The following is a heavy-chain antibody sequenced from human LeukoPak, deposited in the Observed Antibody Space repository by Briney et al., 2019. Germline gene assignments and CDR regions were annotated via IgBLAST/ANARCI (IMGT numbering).Heavy chain of an antibody. V-gene: IGHV4-59*01. D-gene: IGHD1-14*01. J-gene: IGHJ5*02. CDR1: GGSISSYY. CDR3: ASLPAS. Sequence: KPSETLSLTCTVSGGSISSYYWSWIRQPPGKGLEWIGYIYYSGSTNYNPSLKSRVTISVDTSKNQFSLKLSSVTAADTAMYYCASLPASWGQGTLVTVSS. CDR2: IYYSGST.